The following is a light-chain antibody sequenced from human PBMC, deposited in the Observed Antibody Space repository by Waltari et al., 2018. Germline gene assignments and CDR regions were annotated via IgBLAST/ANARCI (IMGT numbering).Light chain of an antibody. CDR1: SLKLESHY. V-gene: IGLV1-51*02. CDR3: GTYDSSVSTGL. Sequence: QSVLTQPPSVSAAPGQKVTISCSGNSLKLESHYVSWYQQFPGAAPKLPVYENNKRPSDIPDRFSGSKSGTSATLDITGLQTGDEADYYCGTYDSSVSTGLFGGGTKLTVL. CDR2: ENN. J-gene: IGLJ2*01.